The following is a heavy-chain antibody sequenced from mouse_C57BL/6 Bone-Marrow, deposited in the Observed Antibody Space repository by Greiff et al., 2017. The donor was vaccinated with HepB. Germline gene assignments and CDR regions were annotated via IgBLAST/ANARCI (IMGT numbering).Heavy chain of an antibody. J-gene: IGHJ3*01. Sequence: EVQLQQSGGGLVQPKGSLKLSCAASGFTFNTYAMHWVRQAPGKGLEWVARIRSKSSNYATYYADSVKDRFTISRDDSQSMLYLQMNNLKTEDTAMYYCVRDGPYSNYLAWFAYWGQGTLVTVSA. CDR1: GFTFNTYA. CDR2: IRSKSSNYAT. V-gene: IGHV10-3*01. D-gene: IGHD2-5*01. CDR3: VRDGPYSNYLAWFAY.